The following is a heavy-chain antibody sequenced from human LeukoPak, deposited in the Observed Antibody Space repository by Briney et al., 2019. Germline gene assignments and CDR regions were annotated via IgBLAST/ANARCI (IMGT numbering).Heavy chain of an antibody. Sequence: ASVKVSCKAPGYTFTGYYMHWVRQAPGQGLEWMGWINPNSGGTNYAQKFQGRVTMTRDTSISTAYMELSRLRSDDTAVYYCARASRGIAAAGMVYWGQGTLVTVSS. D-gene: IGHD6-13*01. CDR3: ARASRGIAAAGMVY. CDR1: GYTFTGYY. CDR2: INPNSGGT. V-gene: IGHV1-2*02. J-gene: IGHJ4*02.